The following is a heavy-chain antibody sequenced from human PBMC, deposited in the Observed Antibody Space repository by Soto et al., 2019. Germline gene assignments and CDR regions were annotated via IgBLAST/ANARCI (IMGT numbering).Heavy chain of an antibody. CDR1: GFPFSSYN. CDR2: ISSTSTYI. D-gene: IGHD1-1*01. Sequence: EVQLVESGGGLVKPGGSLRLSCAASGFPFSSYNMNWVRQAPGKGLEWVSSISSTSTYIYYRDSVKGRFTISRDNAKNSLYLQMNRLRPEDTAVYYCARGETTGTPHFDYWGQGTLVNLSS. CDR3: ARGETTGTPHFDY. V-gene: IGHV3-21*01. J-gene: IGHJ4*02.